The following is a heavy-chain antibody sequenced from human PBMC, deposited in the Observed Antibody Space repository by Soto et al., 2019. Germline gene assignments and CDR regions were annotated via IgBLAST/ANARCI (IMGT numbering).Heavy chain of an antibody. V-gene: IGHV3-7*05. CDR3: ARDGSTSWYSYDYHGMDV. J-gene: IGHJ6*02. CDR2: INLDGSEK. D-gene: IGHD5-18*01. CDR1: GFTFRTSW. Sequence: EVQLVESGGGLVQPGGSLRLSCAASGFTFRTSWLSWVRQVPGKGLEWVANINLDGSEKNYVDSVKGRFTISRDNARNSLYLQMSSLRAEDTALYYCARDGSTSWYSYDYHGMDVWGQGTTVTVSS.